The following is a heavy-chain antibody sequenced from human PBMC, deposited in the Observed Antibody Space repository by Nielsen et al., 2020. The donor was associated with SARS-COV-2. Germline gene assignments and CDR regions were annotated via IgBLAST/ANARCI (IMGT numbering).Heavy chain of an antibody. V-gene: IGHV3-30*04. Sequence: GESLKISCAASGFIFSNYAMHWVRRAPGKGLEWVAIISYDGSNIYADSVKGRFTISRDNSKNTLYLQMTSLRPEDTAVYYCVRETIDYSSSFFDYWGQGTLVTVSS. CDR2: ISYDGSNI. CDR1: GFIFSNYA. D-gene: IGHD6-6*01. J-gene: IGHJ4*02. CDR3: VRETIDYSSSFFDY.